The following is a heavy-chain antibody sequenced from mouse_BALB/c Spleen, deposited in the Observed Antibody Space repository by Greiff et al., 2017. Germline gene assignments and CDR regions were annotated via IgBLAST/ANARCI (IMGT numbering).Heavy chain of an antibody. CDR3: ARDHGNCDY. CDR2: IRNKANGYTT. D-gene: IGHD2-1*01. V-gene: IGHV7-3*02. J-gene: IGHJ2*01. Sequence: EVQLQQSGGGLVQPGGSLRLSCATSGFTFTDYYMSWVRQTPGKALEWLGFIRNKANGYTTEYSASVKGRFTISRDNAQSILYLQMNTLRAEDSATYYCARDHGNCDYWGQGTTLTVSS. CDR1: GFTFTDYY.